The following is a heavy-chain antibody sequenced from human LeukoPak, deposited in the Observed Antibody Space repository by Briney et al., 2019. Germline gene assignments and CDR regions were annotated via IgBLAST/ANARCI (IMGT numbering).Heavy chain of an antibody. CDR1: GFTVSSHD. CDR2: IYMGGNT. V-gene: IGHV3-53*04. J-gene: IGHJ4*02. Sequence: GGSLRLSCAASGFTVSSHDMSWVRQAPGKGLEWVSVIYMGGNTFYADSVKGRFTIPRHTSKNTLYLQMNSLRVEDTAVYYCARVGDEVAYTRGYLDYWGQGTLVTVSS. CDR3: ARVGDEVAYTRGYLDY. D-gene: IGHD3-16*01.